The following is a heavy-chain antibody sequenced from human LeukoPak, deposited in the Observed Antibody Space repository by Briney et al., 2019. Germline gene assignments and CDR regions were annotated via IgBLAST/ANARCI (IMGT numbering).Heavy chain of an antibody. CDR3: ARLSPYYYDTSGYYYGYFDY. J-gene: IGHJ4*02. CDR1: GGSISSGGYY. CDR2: IYYSGST. D-gene: IGHD3-22*01. Sequence: PSETLSLTCTVSGGSISSGGYYWSWIRQHPGKGLEWIGCIYYSGSTFYNPSLKSRVTISVDTSKNQFSLKLSSVPAADTAVYYCARLSPYYYDTSGYYYGYFDYWGQGTLVTVSS. V-gene: IGHV4-31*03.